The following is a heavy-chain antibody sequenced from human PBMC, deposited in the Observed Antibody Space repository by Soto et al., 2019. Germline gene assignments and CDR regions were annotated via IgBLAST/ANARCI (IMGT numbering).Heavy chain of an antibody. V-gene: IGHV3-23*01. J-gene: IGHJ6*03. CDR1: GFTFSSYA. Sequence: GGSLRLSCAASGFTFSSYAMSWVRQAPGKGLEWVSAISGSGGSTYYADSVKGRFTISRDNSKNTLYLQMNSLRAEDTAVYYCAKDQGTSSVVTIYYYYYMDVWGKGTTVTVSS. CDR3: AKDQGTSSVVTIYYYYYMDV. CDR2: ISGSGGST. D-gene: IGHD3-3*01.